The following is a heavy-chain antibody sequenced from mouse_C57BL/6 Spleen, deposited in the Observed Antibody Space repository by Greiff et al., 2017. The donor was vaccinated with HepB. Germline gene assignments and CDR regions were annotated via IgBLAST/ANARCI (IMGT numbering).Heavy chain of an antibody. D-gene: IGHD2-4*01. CDR2: ISSGGSYT. CDR1: GFTFSSYG. CDR3: ARQDYDYDVSYAMDY. Sequence: DVQLQESGGDLVKPGGSLKLSCAASGFTFSSYGMSWVRQTPDKRLEWVATISSGGSYTYYPDSVKGRFTISRDNAKNTLYLQMSSLKSEDTAMYYCARQDYDYDVSYAMDYWGQGTSVTVSS. V-gene: IGHV5-6*01. J-gene: IGHJ4*01.